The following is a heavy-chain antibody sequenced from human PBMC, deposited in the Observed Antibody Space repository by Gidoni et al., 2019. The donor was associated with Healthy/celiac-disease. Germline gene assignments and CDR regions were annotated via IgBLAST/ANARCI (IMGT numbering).Heavy chain of an antibody. J-gene: IGHJ4*02. CDR1: GFTFSSYG. CDR3: AKSHDGDYVEPPDY. D-gene: IGHD4-17*01. V-gene: IGHV3-30*18. CDR2: ISYDGSNK. Sequence: QVQLVESGGGVVQPGRSLSLSCAASGFTFSSYGMHWVRQAPGKGLEWVAVISYDGSNKYYADSVKGRFTISRDNSKNTLYLQMNSLRAEDTAVYYCAKSHDGDYVEPPDYWGQGTLVTVSS.